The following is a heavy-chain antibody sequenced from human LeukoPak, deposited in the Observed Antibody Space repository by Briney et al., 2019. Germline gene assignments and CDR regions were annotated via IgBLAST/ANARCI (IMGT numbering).Heavy chain of an antibody. J-gene: IGHJ4*02. CDR2: ISYDGSNK. Sequence: PGGTLRLSCAASGFTFSSYAMHWVRQAPGKGLEWVAVISYDGSNKYYADSVKGRFTISRDNSKNTLYLQMNSLRAEDTAVYYCARRGYYYSVDYWGQGTLVTVSS. D-gene: IGHD3-22*01. V-gene: IGHV3-30*04. CDR1: GFTFSSYA. CDR3: ARRGYYYSVDY.